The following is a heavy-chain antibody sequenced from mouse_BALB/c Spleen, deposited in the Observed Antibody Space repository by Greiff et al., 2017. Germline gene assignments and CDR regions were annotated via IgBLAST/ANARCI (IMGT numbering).Heavy chain of an antibody. CDR3: AREENAMDY. V-gene: IGHV3-2*02. J-gene: IGHJ4*01. Sequence: DVKHQESGPGLVKPSQSLSLTCTVTGYSITSDYAWNWIRQFPGNKLEWMGYISYSGSTSYNPSLKSRISITRDTSKNQFFLQLNSVTTEDTATYYCAREENAMDYWGQGTSVTVSS. CDR2: ISYSGST. CDR1: GYSITSDYA.